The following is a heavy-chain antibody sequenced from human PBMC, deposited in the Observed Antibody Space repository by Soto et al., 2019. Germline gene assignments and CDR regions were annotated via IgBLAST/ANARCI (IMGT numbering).Heavy chain of an antibody. V-gene: IGHV4-59*08. CDR3: ASGWSTYYYYYYMDV. CDR2: IYYSGGT. Sequence: SETLSLTYTVSGGSISSYYWSWIRQPPGKGLEWIGYIYYSGGTNYNPSLKSRVTISVDTSKNQFSLKLSSVTAADTAVYYCASGWSTYYYYYYMDVWGKGTTVTVS. CDR1: GGSISSYY. D-gene: IGHD2-15*01. J-gene: IGHJ6*03.